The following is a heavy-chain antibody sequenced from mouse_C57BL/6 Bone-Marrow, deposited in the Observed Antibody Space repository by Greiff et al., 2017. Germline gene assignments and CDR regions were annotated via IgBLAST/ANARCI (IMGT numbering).Heavy chain of an antibody. CDR2: ILPGSGST. CDR3: ARPYGRSSLAY. Sequence: VQLQQSGAELMKPGASVKISCKATGYTFSSYWIEWVKQRPGHGLEWIGEILPGSGSTNYNEKFKGKATFTADTSSNTAYMQLSSLTSEDSAVYYGARPYGRSSLAYWGQGTLVTVSA. J-gene: IGHJ3*01. CDR1: GYTFSSYW. V-gene: IGHV1-9*01. D-gene: IGHD1-1*01.